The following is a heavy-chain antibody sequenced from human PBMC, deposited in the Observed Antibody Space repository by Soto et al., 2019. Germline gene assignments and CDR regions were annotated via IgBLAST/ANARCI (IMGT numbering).Heavy chain of an antibody. J-gene: IGHJ4*02. CDR3: TRLISAAQDY. CDR1: GFVFKDSS. Sequence: VLLVGSGGGLVQPGGSLKLSCAASGFVFKDSSILWVRQASGKGLEWVGHIRDRAYSYATAYAASVKGRFTISRDDSSNTAYLQMNSLKTEDTAIYYCTRLISAAQDYWGQGTLVTVSS. CDR2: IRDRAYSYAT. D-gene: IGHD3-10*01. V-gene: IGHV3-73*01.